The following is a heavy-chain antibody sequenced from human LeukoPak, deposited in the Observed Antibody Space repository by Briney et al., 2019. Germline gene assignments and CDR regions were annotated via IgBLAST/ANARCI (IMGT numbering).Heavy chain of an antibody. CDR1: DDSISDYY. CDR2: FHNSGTS. CDR3: ARGATTVVREYYFDY. J-gene: IGHJ4*02. D-gene: IGHD4-23*01. Sequence: SETLSLTCTVSDDSISDYYRGWIRQPPGKGLEWIGYFHNSGTSTYNPSLKSRVTISADTSKNQFSLKLSSVTAADTAVYYCARGATTVVREYYFDYWGQGTLVTVSS. V-gene: IGHV4-59*12.